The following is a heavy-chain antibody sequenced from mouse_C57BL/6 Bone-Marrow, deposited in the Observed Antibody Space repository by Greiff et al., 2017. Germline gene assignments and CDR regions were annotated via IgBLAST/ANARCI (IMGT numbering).Heavy chain of an antibody. Sequence: LVGPGSSVKMSCKTSGYTFTSYGINWVKQRPGQGLEWIGYIYIGNGYTEYNEKFKGKATLTSDTSSSTAYIQLTSLTSEDSAIYFGSREGVTWYFDYWGPGTTLTVSS. V-gene: IGHV1-58*01. CDR2: IYIGNGYT. J-gene: IGHJ2*01. CDR3: SREGVTWYFDY. D-gene: IGHD2-13*01. CDR1: GYTFTSYG.